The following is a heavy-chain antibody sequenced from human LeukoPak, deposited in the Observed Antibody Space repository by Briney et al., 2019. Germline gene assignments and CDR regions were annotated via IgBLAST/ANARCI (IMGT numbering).Heavy chain of an antibody. CDR3: ATPYCSSLSCLDVFNV. D-gene: IGHD2-2*01. Sequence: NPSETLSLTCNVSGISISDGRYYWAWLRQRPGRGLEWIGYKYYSGSAKYNPSLKSRLTISIDTPENQFSLHLSSVTAADTAMYYCATPYCSSLSCLDVFNVWGQGRMVTVSS. CDR2: KYYSGSA. J-gene: IGHJ3*01. CDR1: GISISDGRYY. V-gene: IGHV4-31*03.